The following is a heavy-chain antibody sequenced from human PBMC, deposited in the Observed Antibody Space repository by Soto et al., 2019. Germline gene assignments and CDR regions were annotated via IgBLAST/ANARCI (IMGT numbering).Heavy chain of an antibody. CDR2: IIPIFGTA. V-gene: IGHV1-69*06. CDR3: AGRCHGTNCLGHFDC. Sequence: SVKVSCKASGGTFNNYVINWVRQAPGQGLEWMAGIIPIFGTANYAQKFQGRVSITADKSTSTAYMELNSLRSEDTAVYYCAGRCHGTNCLGHFDCWG. J-gene: IGHJ4*01. CDR1: GGTFNNYV. D-gene: IGHD2-2*01.